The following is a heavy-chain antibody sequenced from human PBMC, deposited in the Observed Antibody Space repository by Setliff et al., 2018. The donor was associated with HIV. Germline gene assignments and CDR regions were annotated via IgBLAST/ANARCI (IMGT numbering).Heavy chain of an antibody. CDR1: GGSISSYY. CDR3: ARGYSSSSFIL. D-gene: IGHD6-6*01. CDR2: IYTSGST. J-gene: IGHJ4*02. V-gene: IGHV4-4*08. Sequence: LTCTVSGGSISSYYWSWIRQPPGEGLEWIGYIYTSGSTNYNPSLKSRVTISVDTSKNQFSLKLSSVTAADTAVYYCARGYSSSSFILWGQGTLVAVSS.